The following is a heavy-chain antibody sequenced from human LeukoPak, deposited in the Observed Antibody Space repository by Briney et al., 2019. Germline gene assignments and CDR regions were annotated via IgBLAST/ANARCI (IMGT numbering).Heavy chain of an antibody. CDR2: IYWNDDK. V-gene: IGHV2-5*01. J-gene: IGHJ4*02. CDR1: GFSLSTSGVG. Sequence: SGPTLVNPTQTLTLTCTFSGFSLSTSGVGVGWIRQPPGKALEWLALIYWNDDKRYSPSLKSRLTITKDTSKNQVVLTMTNMDPVDTATYYCAHSSLYDILTGYARYYDYWGQGTLVTVSS. D-gene: IGHD3-9*01. CDR3: AHSSLYDILTGYARYYDY.